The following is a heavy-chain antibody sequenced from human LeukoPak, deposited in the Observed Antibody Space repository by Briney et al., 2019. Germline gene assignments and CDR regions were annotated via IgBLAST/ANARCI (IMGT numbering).Heavy chain of an antibody. J-gene: IGHJ4*02. Sequence: GGSLRLSCAASGFTFSSYGMHWVRQAPGKGLEWVAIVSRDGGAQYYGDSVKGRFTSSRDNSENTLYLQMNSLRAEDTALYYCAKESDSYYFDYWGQGSLVTVSS. D-gene: IGHD2-15*01. CDR2: VSRDGGAQ. CDR1: GFTFSSYG. CDR3: AKESDSYYFDY. V-gene: IGHV3-30*18.